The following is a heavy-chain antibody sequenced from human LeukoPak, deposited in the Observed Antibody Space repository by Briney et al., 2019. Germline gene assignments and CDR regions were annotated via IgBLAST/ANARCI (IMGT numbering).Heavy chain of an antibody. CDR2: IYYSGIT. CDR3: ARDGWESGDY. V-gene: IGHV4-39*07. D-gene: IGHD1-26*01. CDR1: GGSISSSSYY. J-gene: IGHJ4*02. Sequence: PSETLSLTCTVSGGSISSSSYYWGWIRQPPGKGLEWIGSIYYSGITHYNASLKSRVTISVDMSTNQFFLRLSSVTAADTAVYYCARDGWESGDYWGQGTLVTVSS.